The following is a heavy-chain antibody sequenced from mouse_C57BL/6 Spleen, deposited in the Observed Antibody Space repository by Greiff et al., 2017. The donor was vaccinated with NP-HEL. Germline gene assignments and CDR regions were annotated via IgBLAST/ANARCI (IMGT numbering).Heavy chain of an antibody. Sequence: EVQRVESGEGLVKPGGSLKLSCAASGFTFSSYAMSWVRQTPEKRLEWVAYISSGGDYIYYADTVKGRFTISRDNARNTLYLQMSSLKSEDTAMYYCTRDRGSLYYFDYWGQGTTLTVSS. V-gene: IGHV5-9-1*02. J-gene: IGHJ2*01. CDR2: ISSGGDYI. D-gene: IGHD1-1*02. CDR1: GFTFSSYA. CDR3: TRDRGSLYYFDY.